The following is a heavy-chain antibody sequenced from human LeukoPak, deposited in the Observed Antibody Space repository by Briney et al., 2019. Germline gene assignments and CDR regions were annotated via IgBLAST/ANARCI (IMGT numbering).Heavy chain of an antibody. Sequence: GGSLRLSCAASGFTFGSYTMNWVRQAPGEGLEWISSISSSSTVIYYADSVKGRFTISRDNTKNSLYLQMSSLRAEDTAVYYCVGDSTLVIFDYWGQGTLVTVSS. V-gene: IGHV3-48*01. CDR1: GFTFGSYT. J-gene: IGHJ4*02. CDR3: VGDSTLVIFDY. D-gene: IGHD6-13*01. CDR2: ISSSSTVI.